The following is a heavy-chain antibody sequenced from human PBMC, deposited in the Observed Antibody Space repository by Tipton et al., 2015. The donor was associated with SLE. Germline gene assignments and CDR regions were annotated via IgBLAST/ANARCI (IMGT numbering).Heavy chain of an antibody. CDR1: GFTFSSYS. D-gene: IGHD6-13*01. J-gene: IGHJ3*02. V-gene: IGHV3-21*01. CDR2: ISSSSSYI. Sequence: SLRLSCAASGFTFSSYSMNWVRQAPGKGLEWVSSISSSSSYIYYADSVEGRFTISRDNAKNSLYLQMNSLRAEDTAVYYCAREVRYSSSSPGAFDIWGQGTMVTVSS. CDR3: AREVRYSSSSPGAFDI.